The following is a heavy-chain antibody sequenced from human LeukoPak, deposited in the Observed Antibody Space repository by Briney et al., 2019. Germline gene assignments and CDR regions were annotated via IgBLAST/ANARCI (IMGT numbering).Heavy chain of an antibody. CDR2: LKSDGSTA. CDR1: GFTFSSFN. Sequence: GGTLRLSCAASGFTFSSFNMHWVRQAPGKGLVWVSRLKSDGSTAMYADSVQGRFTISRDNARNTVHLLMSSLTVEDTGVYYCARGIYGHPVAFDSWGQGALVTVSS. J-gene: IGHJ4*02. CDR3: ARGIYGHPVAFDS. V-gene: IGHV3-74*03. D-gene: IGHD4-17*01.